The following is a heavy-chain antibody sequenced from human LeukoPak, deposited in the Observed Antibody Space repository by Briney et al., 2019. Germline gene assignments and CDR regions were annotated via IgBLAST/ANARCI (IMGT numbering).Heavy chain of an antibody. CDR3: ARDSYGSGSYYRIDY. J-gene: IGHJ4*02. V-gene: IGHV3-48*04. Sequence: GGSLRLSCAASGFTFSSFSVNWVRQAPGKGLEGVSYISSSSSTIYYADSVKGRFTISRDNAKNSLYLQMNSLRAEDTAVYYCARDSYGSGSYYRIDYWGQGTLVTVSS. D-gene: IGHD3-10*01. CDR2: ISSSSSTI. CDR1: GFTFSSFS.